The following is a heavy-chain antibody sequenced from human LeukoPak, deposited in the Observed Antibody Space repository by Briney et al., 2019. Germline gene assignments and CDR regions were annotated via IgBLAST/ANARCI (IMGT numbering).Heavy chain of an antibody. CDR2: VHGGGGAA. CDR3: AKIPPPDQWRVADYDS. CDR1: GFNFKAFA. J-gene: IGHJ4*02. Sequence: GGSLRLSCAASGFNFKAFAMTWVRQRPGRGLEWVAVVHGGGGAAQYADSVRGRFIISRDNSQNILYLQMADLRAEDTAVYYCAKIPPPDQWRVADYDSGGQGTKVPFSS. V-gene: IGHV3-23*01. D-gene: IGHD6-19*01.